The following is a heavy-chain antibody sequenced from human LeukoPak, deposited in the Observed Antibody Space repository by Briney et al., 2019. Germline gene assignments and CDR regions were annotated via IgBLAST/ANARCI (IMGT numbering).Heavy chain of an antibody. Sequence: GGSLRLSCAASGFTFGSYAMHWVRQAPGKGLEWVAVISYDGSNKYYADSVKGRFTISRDNSKSTLCLQMNSLRAEDTAVYYCAKQLGYCSDGSCYFPYWGQGTLVTVSS. CDR2: ISYDGSNK. CDR3: AKQLGYCSDGSCYFPY. J-gene: IGHJ4*02. V-gene: IGHV3-30*04. CDR1: GFTFGSYA. D-gene: IGHD2-15*01.